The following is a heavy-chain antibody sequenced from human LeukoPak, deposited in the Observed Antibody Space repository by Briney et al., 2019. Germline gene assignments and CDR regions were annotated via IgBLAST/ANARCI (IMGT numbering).Heavy chain of an antibody. CDR1: GDSISSTTYY. CDR2: IYYSGST. Sequence: SETLSLTCTVSGDSISSTTYYWSWIRQPPGKGLEWIGYIYYSGSTNYNPSLKSRVTISVDTSKNQFSLKLTSVTAADTAVYYCARGGPPTVTRFDYWGQGTLVTVSS. CDR3: ARGGPPTVTRFDY. D-gene: IGHD4-17*01. V-gene: IGHV4-61*01. J-gene: IGHJ4*02.